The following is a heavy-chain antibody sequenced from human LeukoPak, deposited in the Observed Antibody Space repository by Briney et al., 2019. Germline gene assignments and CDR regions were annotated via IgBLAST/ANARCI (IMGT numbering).Heavy chain of an antibody. V-gene: IGHV1-8*01. Sequence: ASVKVSCKASGYTFTSYDINWVRQATGQGLEWMGWMNPNSGNTGYAQKFQGRVTMTRNTSISTAYMELSSLRSEDTAVYYCARGQHRWGGDWGAYDYWGQGTLVIVSS. CDR1: GYTFTSYD. CDR2: MNPNSGNT. CDR3: ARGQHRWGGDWGAYDY. J-gene: IGHJ4*02. D-gene: IGHD2-21*02.